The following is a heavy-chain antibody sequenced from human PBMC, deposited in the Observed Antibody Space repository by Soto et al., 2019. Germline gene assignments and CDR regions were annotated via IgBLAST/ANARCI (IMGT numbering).Heavy chain of an antibody. CDR1: GFTFSTYA. Sequence: PGGSLRLSCSACGFTFSTYAMSWVRQGPGKGLEWVSSISVSGSPYYADPVKGRFTVSRDNSKDTLYLQMNSLTAEDTAVYFCAKNYFFDSWGPGTLVTVSS. CDR2: ISVSGSP. V-gene: IGHV3-23*01. CDR3: AKNYFFDS. J-gene: IGHJ4*02.